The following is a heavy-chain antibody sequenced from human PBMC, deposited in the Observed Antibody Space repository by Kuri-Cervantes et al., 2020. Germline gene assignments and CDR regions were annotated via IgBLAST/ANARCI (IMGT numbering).Heavy chain of an antibody. CDR2: IYYSGST. V-gene: IGHV4-39*01. D-gene: IGHD2-15*01. CDR3: ARVVRYCSGGSCYSGWFDP. J-gene: IGHJ5*02. CDR1: GGSISSSSYY. Sequence: GSLRLSCSVSGGSISSSSYYWAWIRQPPGKGLEWIGNIYYSGSTHYNPSLKSRVTISVDTSKNQFSLKLSSVTAADTAVYYCARVVRYCSGGSCYSGWFDPWGQGTLVTVSS.